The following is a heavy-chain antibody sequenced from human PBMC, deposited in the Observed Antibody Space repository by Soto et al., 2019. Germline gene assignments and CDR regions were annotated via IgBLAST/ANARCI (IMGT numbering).Heavy chain of an antibody. J-gene: IGHJ4*02. D-gene: IGHD2-21*02. V-gene: IGHV3-33*01. CDR2: IWYDGSNK. Sequence: PVGSLRLSCAASGFTFSSYGMHWVRQAPGKGLEWVAVIWYDGSNKYYADSVKGRFTISRDNSKNTLYLQMNSLRAEDTAVYYCARGGDYDPFYFDYWGQGTLVTVSS. CDR3: ARGGDYDPFYFDY. CDR1: GFTFSSYG.